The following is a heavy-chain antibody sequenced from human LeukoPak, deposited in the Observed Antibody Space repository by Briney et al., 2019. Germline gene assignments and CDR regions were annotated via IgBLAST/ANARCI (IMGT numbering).Heavy chain of an antibody. CDR1: GYSFTSYW. J-gene: IGHJ4*02. CDR3: ARHGTLYSYGYGVDY. CDR2: IYPGDSDT. D-gene: IGHD5-18*01. Sequence: KPGESLKISCKGSGYSFTSYWIGWVRQMPGKGLEWMGIIYPGDSDTRYSPSFQGQVTISADKSISTAYLQWSSLKASDTAMYYCARHGTLYSYGYGVDYWGRGTLVTVSS. V-gene: IGHV5-51*01.